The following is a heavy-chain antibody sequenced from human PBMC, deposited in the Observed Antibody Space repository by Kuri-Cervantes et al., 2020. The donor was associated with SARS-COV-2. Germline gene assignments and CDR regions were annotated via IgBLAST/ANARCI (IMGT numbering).Heavy chain of an antibody. V-gene: IGHV4-61*02. J-gene: IGHJ5*02. CDR3: ARDRIGIAAAGTSHWFDP. Sequence: LRLSCTVSGGSISSGSYYWSWIRQPAGKGLEWIGRIYTSGSTNYNPSLKSRVTISVDTSKNQFSLKLSSVTAADTAVYYCARDRIGIAAAGTSHWFDPWGQGTLVTVSS. CDR2: IYTSGST. D-gene: IGHD6-13*01. CDR1: GGSISSGSYY.